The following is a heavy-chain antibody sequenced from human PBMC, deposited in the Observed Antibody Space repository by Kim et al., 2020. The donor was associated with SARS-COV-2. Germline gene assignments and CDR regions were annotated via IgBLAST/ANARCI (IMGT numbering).Heavy chain of an antibody. CDR3: ASPGNSGYDPSFDY. Sequence: AQKFQGRVTITADESTSTAYMELSSLRSEDTAVYYCASPGNSGYDPSFDYWGQGTLVTVSS. D-gene: IGHD5-12*01. J-gene: IGHJ4*02. V-gene: IGHV1-69*01.